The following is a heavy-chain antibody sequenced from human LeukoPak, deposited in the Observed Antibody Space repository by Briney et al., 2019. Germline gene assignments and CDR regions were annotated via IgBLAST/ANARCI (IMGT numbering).Heavy chain of an antibody. CDR2: NYYSGST. CDR3: VRHGVAVVVPAAMSFDY. V-gene: IGHV4-39*01. CDR1: GGSISSSSYY. D-gene: IGHD2-2*01. Sequence: PSETLSLTCSVSGGSISSSSYYWGWIRQPPGKGLEWIGSNYYSGSTYYNPSLKSRVTISVDTSKNQFSLKLSSVTAADTAVYYCVRHGVAVVVPAAMSFDYWGQGTLVTVSS. J-gene: IGHJ4*02.